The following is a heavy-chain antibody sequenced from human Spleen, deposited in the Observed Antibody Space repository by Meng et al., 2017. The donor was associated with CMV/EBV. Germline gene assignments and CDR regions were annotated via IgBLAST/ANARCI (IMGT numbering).Heavy chain of an antibody. D-gene: IGHD2-8*01. CDR3: ARDDSYCTNGVCSNYFDY. CDR2: IYSGGST. CDR1: GFTVSSNY. J-gene: IGHJ4*02. Sequence: GESLKISCAASGFTVSSNYMSWVRQAPGKGLEWVSVIYSGGSTYYADSVKRGFTISRDNSKNTLYLQMNSLRAEDTAVYYCARDDSYCTNGVCSNYFDYWGQGTLVTVSS. V-gene: IGHV3-53*01.